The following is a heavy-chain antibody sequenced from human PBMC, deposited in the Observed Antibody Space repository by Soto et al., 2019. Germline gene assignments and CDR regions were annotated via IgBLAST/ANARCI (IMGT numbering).Heavy chain of an antibody. CDR2: IIPIFGTA. D-gene: IGHD3-22*01. CDR1: GGTFSRHA. J-gene: IGHJ4*02. CDR3: ERVWGSDSNDYSYAY. V-gene: IGHV1-69*01. Sequence: QVQLVQSGAEVRKPGSSVKVSCKASGGTFSRHAISWVRQAPGQGLEWMGGIIPIFGTANHAQKFQGRVTIIADESTSTVYMELSSLRSEDTAMYYCERVWGSDSNDYSYAYWGKGTLVIVSS.